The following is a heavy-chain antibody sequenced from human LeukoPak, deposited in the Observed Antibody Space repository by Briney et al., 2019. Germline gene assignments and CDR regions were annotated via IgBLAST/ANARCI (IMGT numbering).Heavy chain of an antibody. V-gene: IGHV1-69*02. CDR1: GGTLSSYP. CDR2: IIPVLGIA. J-gene: IGHJ4*02. CDR3: ARIRGTESGLSHFDS. Sequence: SVKVSCKASGGTLSSYPICWVRQAPGQGLEWMGRIIPVLGIANYAQTFQGRVTITADKSSSTAYMELSSLRFEDTAVYYCARIRGTESGLSHFDSWGPGTLVSVSS. D-gene: IGHD2-8*02.